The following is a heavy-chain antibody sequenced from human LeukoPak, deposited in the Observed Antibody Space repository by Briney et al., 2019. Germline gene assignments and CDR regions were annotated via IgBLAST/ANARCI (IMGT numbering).Heavy chain of an antibody. Sequence: PGGSLRLSCAASGFTFSSYWMHWVRQAPGKGLVWVSRINSDDSSISYADSVKGRCTISRDNAKSMLYLQMNSLRAEDTAVYYCVRVVGGRQADYWGQGTLVSVSS. J-gene: IGHJ4*02. CDR1: GFTFSSYW. CDR3: VRVVGGRQADY. D-gene: IGHD2-15*01. V-gene: IGHV3-74*01. CDR2: INSDDSSI.